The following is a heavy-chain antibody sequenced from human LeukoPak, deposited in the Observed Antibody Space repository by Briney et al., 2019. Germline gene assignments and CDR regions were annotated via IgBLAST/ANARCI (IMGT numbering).Heavy chain of an antibody. CDR2: ISSNGGST. CDR1: GFTFSSYA. J-gene: IGHJ6*02. CDR3: ARVSKSGAYYYYGMDV. D-gene: IGHD3-10*01. V-gene: IGHV3-64*01. Sequence: PGGSLRLSCAASGFTFSSYAMHWVRQAPGKGLEYVSAISSNGGSTYYANSVKGRFTISRDNSKNTLYLQMNSLRAEDTAVYYCARVSKSGAYYYYGMDVWGQGTTVTVSS.